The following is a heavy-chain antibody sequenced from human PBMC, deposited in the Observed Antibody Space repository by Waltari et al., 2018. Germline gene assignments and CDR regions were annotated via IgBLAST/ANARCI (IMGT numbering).Heavy chain of an antibody. J-gene: IGHJ4*02. D-gene: IGHD6-19*01. CDR1: GGSISSYY. CDR3: ARQYSSGWYVVYFDY. CDR2: IYYSGST. V-gene: IGHV4-59*01. Sequence: QVQLQESGPGLVKPSETLSLTCTVSGGSISSYYWSWIRQPPGKGLELIGYIYYSGSTNYNPSLKSRVTISVDTSKNQFSLKLSSVTAADTAVYYCARQYSSGWYVVYFDYWGQGTLVTVSS.